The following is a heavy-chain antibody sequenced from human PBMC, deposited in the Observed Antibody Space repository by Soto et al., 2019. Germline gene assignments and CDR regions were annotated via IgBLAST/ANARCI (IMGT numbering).Heavy chain of an antibody. CDR3: AKDIKQWLLHSSFDS. CDR2: IAYDGTNE. V-gene: IGHV3-30*18. Sequence: QVQMVESGGGVVQPGRSLRLSCAASGFTFRDYGMHWVRQAPGKGLEWVALIAYDGTNEYYADSVKGRFTISRDNSKNTLYLQMNSLRAEDTAIYYCAKDIKQWLLHSSFDSGGQGVLVTVSS. J-gene: IGHJ4*02. D-gene: IGHD6-19*01. CDR1: GFTFRDYG.